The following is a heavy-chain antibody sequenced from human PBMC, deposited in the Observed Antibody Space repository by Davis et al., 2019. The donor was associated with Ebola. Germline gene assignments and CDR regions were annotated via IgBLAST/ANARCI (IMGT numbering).Heavy chain of an antibody. CDR1: GGSFSGYY. Sequence: MPSETLSLTCAVYGGSFSGYYWSWIRQPPGKGLEWIGEINHSGSTNYNPSLGSRVTISLDTSKNQFSLKLSSVTAADTAVYYCARGLFGELFFVGPYYYYGMDVWGKGTTVTVSS. V-gene: IGHV4-34*09. CDR2: INHSGST. D-gene: IGHD3-10*02. CDR3: ARGLFGELFFVGPYYYYGMDV. J-gene: IGHJ6*04.